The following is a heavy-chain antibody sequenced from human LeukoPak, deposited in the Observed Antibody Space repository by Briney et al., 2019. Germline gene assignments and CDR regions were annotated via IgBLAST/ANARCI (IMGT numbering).Heavy chain of an antibody. J-gene: IGHJ3*02. CDR3: ARRFYDSSGYYDLDPFDI. Sequence: ASVKVSCKASGYTFTGYYMHWVRQAPGQGLEWMGWINPNSGGTNYAQKFQGRVTMTRDTSISTAYMELSRLRSDDTAVYYCARRFYDSSGYYDLDPFDIWGQGTMVTVSS. CDR2: INPNSGGT. D-gene: IGHD3-22*01. V-gene: IGHV1-2*02. CDR1: GYTFTGYY.